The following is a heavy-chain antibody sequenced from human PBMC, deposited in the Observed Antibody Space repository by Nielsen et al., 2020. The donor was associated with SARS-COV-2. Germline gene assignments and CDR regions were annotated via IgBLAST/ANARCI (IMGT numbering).Heavy chain of an antibody. CDR3: ARSPYCSGGSRYSGHYYGMDV. CDR2: INPSGGST. V-gene: IGHV1-46*01. D-gene: IGHD2-15*01. Sequence: WVRQAPGQGLEWMGIINPSGGSTSYAQKLQGRVTMTTDTSTSTAYMELRSLRSDDTAVYYCARSPYCSGGSRYSGHYYGMDVWGQGTTVTVSS. J-gene: IGHJ6*02.